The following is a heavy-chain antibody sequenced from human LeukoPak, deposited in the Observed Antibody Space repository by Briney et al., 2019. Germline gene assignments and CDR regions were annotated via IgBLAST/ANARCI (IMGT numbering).Heavy chain of an antibody. CDR2: ISDDGRRK. Sequence: GGSLRLSCAASGLSFISYGMHWVRQAPGKGLEWVGVISDDGRRKDYADSVKGRFTISRDNSKDTLYLQMNSLRAEDTAVYYCAKRPSDYGDYVSYFDYWGQGTLVTVSS. CDR1: GLSFISYG. V-gene: IGHV3-30*18. D-gene: IGHD4-17*01. CDR3: AKRPSDYGDYVSYFDY. J-gene: IGHJ4*02.